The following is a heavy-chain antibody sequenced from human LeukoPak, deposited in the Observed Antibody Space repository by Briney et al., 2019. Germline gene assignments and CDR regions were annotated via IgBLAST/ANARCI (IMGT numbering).Heavy chain of an antibody. J-gene: IGHJ5*02. CDR1: GYTFTSYY. CDR3: ARDSEPPGIAAAVSWFDP. V-gene: IGHV1-46*01. D-gene: IGHD6-13*01. CDR2: INPSGGST. Sequence: ASVKVSCKASGYTFTSYYMHWVRQAPGQGLEWMGIINPSGGSTSYAQKFQGRVTMTRDTSMSTVYMELSSLRSEDTAVYYCARDSEPPGIAAAVSWFDPWGQGTLVTVSS.